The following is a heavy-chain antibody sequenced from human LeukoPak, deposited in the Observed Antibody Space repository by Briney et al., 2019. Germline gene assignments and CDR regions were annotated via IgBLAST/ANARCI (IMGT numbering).Heavy chain of an antibody. CDR2: ISYDGSNK. CDR1: GFTFSSYG. Sequence: GRSLRLSCAASGFTFSSYGMHWVRQAPGKGLEWVAVISYDGSNKYYADSVKGRFTISRDNSKNTLYLQMNSLRAEDTAVYYCAKDWDYDYVWGSYRYTFPGYWGQGTLVTVSS. D-gene: IGHD3-16*02. V-gene: IGHV3-30*18. J-gene: IGHJ4*02. CDR3: AKDWDYDYVWGSYRYTFPGY.